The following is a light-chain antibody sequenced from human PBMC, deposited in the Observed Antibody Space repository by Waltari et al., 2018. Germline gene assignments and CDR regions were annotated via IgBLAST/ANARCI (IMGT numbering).Light chain of an antibody. CDR1: QSVLFSSNNKTY. V-gene: IGKV4-1*01. CDR2: WAS. CDR3: QQRHNWPLT. Sequence: DIVMTQSPDSLAVSLGERATINCKSSQSVLFSSNNKTYLTWYQQKPRQPPRLLIYWASSRESGVPDRFSGGGSGTDFSLSISSLEPEDFAVYYCQQRHNWPLTFGGGTKVEIK. J-gene: IGKJ4*01.